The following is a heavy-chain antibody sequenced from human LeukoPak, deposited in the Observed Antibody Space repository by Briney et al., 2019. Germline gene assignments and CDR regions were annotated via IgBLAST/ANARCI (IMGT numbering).Heavy chain of an antibody. J-gene: IGHJ4*02. CDR2: IYYSGST. CDR1: GGSISSGDYY. CDR3: ARGPDSSGYYYLWDY. D-gene: IGHD3-22*01. Sequence: SQTLSLTCTVSGGSISSGDYYWSWIRQPPGKGLEWIGYIYYSGSTYYNPSLKSRVTVSVDTSKNQFSLKLSSVTAADTAVYYCARGPDSSGYYYLWDYWGQGTLVTVSS. V-gene: IGHV4-30-4*01.